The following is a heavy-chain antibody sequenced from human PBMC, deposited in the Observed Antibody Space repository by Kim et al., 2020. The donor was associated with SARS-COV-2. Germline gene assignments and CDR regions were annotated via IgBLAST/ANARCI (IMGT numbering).Heavy chain of an antibody. J-gene: IGHJ2*01. CDR3: ARDGRQWLRTDWYFDP. V-gene: IGHV4-59*01. Sequence: SETLSLTCTVSGGSISSYYWSWIRQPPGKGLEWIGYIYYSGSTNYNSSLKSRVTISVDTSKNQSSLKLSSVTAADPAVNKGARDGRQWLRTDWYFDPWGR. CDR1: GGSISSYY. CDR2: IYYSGST. D-gene: IGHD5-12*01.